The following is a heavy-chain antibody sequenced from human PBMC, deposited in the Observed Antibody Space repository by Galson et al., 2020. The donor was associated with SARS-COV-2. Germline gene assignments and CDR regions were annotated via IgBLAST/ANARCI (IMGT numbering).Heavy chain of an antibody. CDR1: GFTFSSYS. Sequence: PGGSLRLSCAASGFTFSSYSMNWVRQAPGKGLEWVSSISSSGTYLYYADSVKGRFTISRDNAKNALYLQMNSLRAEDTAVYYWLRESYSSGWPLDYWDQGTLVTVSS. CDR2: ISSSGTYL. J-gene: IGHJ4*02. CDR3: LRESYSSGWPLDY. V-gene: IGHV3-21*01. D-gene: IGHD6-19*01.